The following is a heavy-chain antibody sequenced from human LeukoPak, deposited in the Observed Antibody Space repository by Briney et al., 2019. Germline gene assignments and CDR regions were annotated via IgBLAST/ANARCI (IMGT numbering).Heavy chain of an antibody. Sequence: SETLSLTCAVYGGSFSGYYWSWIRQPPGNGLEWIGEINHSGSTNYSPSLKSRVTISVDTSKNQFSLKLSSVTAADTAVYYCARGLIQYYYDSSGYYVDYWGQGTLVTVSS. CDR1: GGSFSGYY. CDR2: INHSGST. CDR3: ARGLIQYYYDSSGYYVDY. V-gene: IGHV4-34*01. J-gene: IGHJ4*02. D-gene: IGHD3-22*01.